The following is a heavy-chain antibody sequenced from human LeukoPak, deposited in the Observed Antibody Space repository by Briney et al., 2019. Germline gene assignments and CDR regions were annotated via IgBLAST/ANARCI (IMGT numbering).Heavy chain of an antibody. D-gene: IGHD6-19*01. V-gene: IGHV4-34*01. CDR2: INHSGST. CDR1: GGTFSGYY. J-gene: IGHJ6*03. Sequence: SETLSLTCAVYGGTFSGYYWSWNRQPPGKGLEWIGKINHSGSTNYNPSLKSRVTISVDTSKNQFSLKLSSVTAADTAVYYCARENSSGWYWYYYYYMDVWAKGPRSPSP. CDR3: ARENSSGWYWYYYYYMDV.